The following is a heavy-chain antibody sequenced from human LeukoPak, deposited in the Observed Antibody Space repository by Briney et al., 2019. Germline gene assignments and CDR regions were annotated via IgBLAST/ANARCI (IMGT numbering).Heavy chain of an antibody. CDR1: GFTFSSYA. D-gene: IGHD5-12*01. V-gene: IGHV3-30*04. Sequence: GGSLRLSCAASGFTFSSYAMHWVRQAPGKGLEWVAVISYDGSNKYYADSVKGRFTISRDNSKNTLYLQMNSLRAEDTAVYYCARDPGGYDFYPDYWGQGTLVTVSS. CDR3: ARDPGGYDFYPDY. J-gene: IGHJ4*02. CDR2: ISYDGSNK.